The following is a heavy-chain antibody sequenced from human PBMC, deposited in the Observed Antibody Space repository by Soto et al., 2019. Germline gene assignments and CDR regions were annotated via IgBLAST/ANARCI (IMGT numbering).Heavy chain of an antibody. D-gene: IGHD4-17*01. Sequence: GGSLRLSCAASGFTFSSYSMNWVRQAPGKGLEWVSYISSSSSTIYYADSVKGRFTISRDNAKNSLYLQMNSLRDEDTAVYYCALTTVVRSWYFDLWGRGTLVTVSS. V-gene: IGHV3-48*02. CDR2: ISSSSSTI. CDR3: ALTTVVRSWYFDL. CDR1: GFTFSSYS. J-gene: IGHJ2*01.